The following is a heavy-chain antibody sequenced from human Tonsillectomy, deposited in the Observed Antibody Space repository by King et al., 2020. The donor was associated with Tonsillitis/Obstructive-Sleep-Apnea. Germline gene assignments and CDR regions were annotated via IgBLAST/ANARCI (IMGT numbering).Heavy chain of an antibody. CDR3: ARGGGAVVSGVDY. CDR1: GFTFRSYS. Sequence: VQLVESGGGLVKPGGSLRLSCAASGFTFRSYSMNWVRHAPGRGLEWVSSISSSSSYIYYADSVKGRFTISRDNAKNSLYLQMDSLGAEDTAVYCCARGGGAVVSGVDYWGQGALVTVSS. D-gene: IGHD4-23*01. CDR2: ISSSSSYI. J-gene: IGHJ4*02. V-gene: IGHV3-21*01.